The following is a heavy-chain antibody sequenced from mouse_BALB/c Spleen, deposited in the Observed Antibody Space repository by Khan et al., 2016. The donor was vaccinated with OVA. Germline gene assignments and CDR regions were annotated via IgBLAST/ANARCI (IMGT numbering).Heavy chain of an antibody. Sequence: EVELVESGGGLVEPGGSLKLSCAASGFTFSSFVMSWVRQTPEKRPEWVATISSAATYTYYPDSVKGRFTISRDNAKNTLYLQINSLRSDDTAIYYCTIGIYGWFAYWGQGTLVTVST. D-gene: IGHD1-1*02. J-gene: IGHJ3*01. CDR1: GFTFSSFV. CDR2: ISSAATYT. CDR3: TIGIYGWFAY. V-gene: IGHV5-9-1*01.